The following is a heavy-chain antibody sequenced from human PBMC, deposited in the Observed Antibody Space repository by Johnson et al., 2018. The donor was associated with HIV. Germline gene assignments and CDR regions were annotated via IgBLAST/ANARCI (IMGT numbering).Heavy chain of an antibody. CDR1: GFTFSSYA. D-gene: IGHD2-2*01. Sequence: EVQLVESGGGLVQPGGSLRLSCAASGFTFSSYAMSWVRQAPGKGLEWVSAISGSGGSTYYADSVQGRFTISRDNSKNTLYLQMNSLRVEDTAIYYCARVGYQLHDAFDLWGQGTMVTVSS. J-gene: IGHJ3*01. CDR2: ISGSGGST. V-gene: IGHV3-23*04. CDR3: ARVGYQLHDAFDL.